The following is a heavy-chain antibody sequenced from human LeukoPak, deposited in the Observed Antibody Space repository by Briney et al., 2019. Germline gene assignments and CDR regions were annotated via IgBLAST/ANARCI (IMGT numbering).Heavy chain of an antibody. CDR3: ARTPSRNSVYFDY. CDR2: IIPIFGTA. J-gene: IGHJ4*02. Sequence: SVKVSCKASGGTFSSYAISWVRQAPGQGLGWMGGIIPIFGTANYAQKFQGRVTITADKSTSTAYMELSSLRSEDTAVYYCARTPSRNSVYFDYWGQGTLVTVSS. V-gene: IGHV1-69*06. CDR1: GGTFSSYA. D-gene: IGHD4-23*01.